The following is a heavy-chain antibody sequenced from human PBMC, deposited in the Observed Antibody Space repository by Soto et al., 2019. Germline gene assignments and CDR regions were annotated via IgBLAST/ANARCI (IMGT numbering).Heavy chain of an antibody. CDR1: GGSIISRSHY. Sequence: SETLSLTCSFSGGSIISRSHYWSWIRHHPGKGLEWIGYMHYTGNTYYNPSLKSRVTISVDTSKNQFSLRLTSVTAADTAVYYCARYYHDSGGYFYDFWGQGTLVTVSS. V-gene: IGHV4-31*03. CDR3: ARYYHDSGGYFYDF. CDR2: MHYTGNT. D-gene: IGHD3-22*01. J-gene: IGHJ4*02.